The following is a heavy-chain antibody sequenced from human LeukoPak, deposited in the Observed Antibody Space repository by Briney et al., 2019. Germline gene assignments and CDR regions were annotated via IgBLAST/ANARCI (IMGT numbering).Heavy chain of an antibody. J-gene: IGHJ5*02. CDR3: ARQASDFWSGLMGFDP. CDR1: GGSFSGHY. Sequence: SETLSLTCAVYGGSFSGHYWSWIRQPPGKGLEWIGYIYTSGSTNYNPSLKSRVTISVDTSKNQFSLKLSFVTAADTAVYYCARQASDFWSGLMGFDPWGQGTLVTVSS. D-gene: IGHD3-3*01. V-gene: IGHV4-4*09. CDR2: IYTSGST.